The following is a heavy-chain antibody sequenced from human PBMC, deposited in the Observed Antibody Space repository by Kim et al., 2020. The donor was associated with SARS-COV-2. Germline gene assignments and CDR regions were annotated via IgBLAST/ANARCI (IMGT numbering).Heavy chain of an antibody. D-gene: IGHD6-13*01. J-gene: IGHJ5*02. Sequence: SQTLSLTCAISGDSVSTNSAAWNWIRQSPSRGLEWLGRTYYRSKWYNDYAVSVESRITINPDTSKNQFSLQLNSVTPEDTAVYYCARVVGGAAAATNWFDPWGQGTLVTVSS. CDR3: ARVVGGAAAATNWFDP. V-gene: IGHV6-1*01. CDR1: GDSVSTNSAA. CDR2: TYYRSKWYN.